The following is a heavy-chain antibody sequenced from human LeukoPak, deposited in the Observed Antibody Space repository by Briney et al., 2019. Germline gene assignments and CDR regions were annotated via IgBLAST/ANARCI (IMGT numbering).Heavy chain of an antibody. CDR3: AKKKMSTNYGMDV. CDR1: GFTFSSYG. J-gene: IGHJ6*02. CDR2: ISYDGSNK. Sequence: GGSLRLSCAASGFTFSSYGMHWVRQAPGKGLEWVAVISYDGSNKYYADSVKGRFTISRDNSKNTLYLQMNSLRAEDTAVYYCAKKKMSTNYGMDVWGRGTTVTVSS. D-gene: IGHD2-2*01. V-gene: IGHV3-30*18.